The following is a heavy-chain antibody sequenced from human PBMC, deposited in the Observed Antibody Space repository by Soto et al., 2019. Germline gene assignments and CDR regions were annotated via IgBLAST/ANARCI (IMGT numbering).Heavy chain of an antibody. D-gene: IGHD6-6*01. CDR1: GGTFSSYA. V-gene: IGHV1-69*01. CDR3: ARFIISSSPLGGDD. CDR2: IIPIFGTA. J-gene: IGHJ4*02. Sequence: QVQLVQSGAEVKKPGSSVKVSCKASGGTFSSYAISWVRQAPGQGLEWMGGIIPIFGTANYAQKFQGRVRITAEESKTKSSMELRSLSAEETAVYYFARFIISSSPLGGDDWGEETLVTVS.